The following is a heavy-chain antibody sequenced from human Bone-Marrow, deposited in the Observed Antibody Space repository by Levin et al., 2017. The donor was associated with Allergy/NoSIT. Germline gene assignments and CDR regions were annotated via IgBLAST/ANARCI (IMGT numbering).Heavy chain of an antibody. J-gene: IGHJ4*02. D-gene: IGHD2-2*01. Sequence: GGSLRLSCAASGFTFSSHAMSWVRQAPGKGLEWVSVISGSAGSVYYADSVKGRFSISRDSSTNTVYLQMSGLRAEDTAVYYCARALACSTSSCYGRLDYWGQGTLVTVSS. CDR3: ARALACSTSSCYGRLDY. CDR1: GFTFSSHA. CDR2: ISGSAGSV. V-gene: IGHV3-23*01.